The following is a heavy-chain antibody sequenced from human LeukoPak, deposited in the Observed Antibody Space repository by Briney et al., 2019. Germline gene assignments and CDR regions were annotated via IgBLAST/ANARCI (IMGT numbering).Heavy chain of an antibody. J-gene: IGHJ4*02. CDR3: ARGRGRGYWTAQPIDY. Sequence: PSETLSLTCTVSGGSISSYYWSWLRQPPGKGLEWIGYIYYSGSTNYNPSLKSRVTISVDTSKNQFSLKLSSVNAADTAVYYCARGRGRGYWTAQPIDYWGQGTLVTVSS. CDR2: IYYSGST. D-gene: IGHD1-1*01. CDR1: GGSISSYY. V-gene: IGHV4-59*01.